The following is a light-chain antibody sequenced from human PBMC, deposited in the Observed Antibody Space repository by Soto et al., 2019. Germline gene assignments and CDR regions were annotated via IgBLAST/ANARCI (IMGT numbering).Light chain of an antibody. Sequence: EIVLTQSPAILSMSPGERATLSCRASQCVSSYFAWYQQKPGQAPRLLIYDASNRATGVPARFSGSGSGTDFTLTISSLEPEDFAVYYCQQRRYWPVTFGQGTKVEIK. J-gene: IGKJ1*01. CDR1: QCVSSY. CDR3: QQRRYWPVT. CDR2: DAS. V-gene: IGKV3-11*01.